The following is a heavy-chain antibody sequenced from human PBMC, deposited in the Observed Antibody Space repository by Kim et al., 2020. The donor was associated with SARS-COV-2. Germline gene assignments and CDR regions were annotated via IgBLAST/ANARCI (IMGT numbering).Heavy chain of an antibody. CDR3: ARDRSGWYSDY. CDR2: INAGNGNT. V-gene: IGHV1-3*01. D-gene: IGHD6-19*01. J-gene: IGHJ4*02. CDR1: GYTFTSYA. Sequence: ASGKVSCKASGYTFTSYAMHWVRQAPGQRLEWMGWINAGNGNTKYSQKFQGRVTITRDTSASTAYMELSSLRSEDTAVYYCARDRSGWYSDYWGQGTLVTVSS.